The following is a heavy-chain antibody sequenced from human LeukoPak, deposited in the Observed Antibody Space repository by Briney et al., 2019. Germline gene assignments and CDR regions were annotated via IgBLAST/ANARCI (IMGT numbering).Heavy chain of an antibody. CDR1: GFTFSSYG. J-gene: IGHJ4*02. D-gene: IGHD3-22*01. CDR3: AKDGEVYYYDSSGSLDY. CDR2: ISYDGSNK. V-gene: IGHV3-30*18. Sequence: GRSLRLSCAASGFTFSSYGMHWVRQAPGKGLEWVAVISYDGSNKYYGDSVKGRFTISRDNSKNTLYLQMNSLRAEDTAVYYCAKDGEVYYYDSSGSLDYWGQGTLVTVSS.